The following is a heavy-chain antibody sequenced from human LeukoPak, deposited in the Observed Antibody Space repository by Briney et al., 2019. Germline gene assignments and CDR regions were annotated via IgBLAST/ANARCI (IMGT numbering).Heavy chain of an antibody. V-gene: IGHV6-1*01. Sequence: SQTLSLTCAISGDSVSSNSAAWNWIRQSPSRGLELLGRTYYRSKWYNDYAVSVKSRITINPDTSKNQFSLQLNSVTPEDTAVYYCARDRGTTGTTGDAFDIWGQGTMVTVSS. CDR3: ARDRGTTGTTGDAFDI. CDR1: GDSVSSNSAA. CDR2: TYYRSKWYN. J-gene: IGHJ3*02. D-gene: IGHD1-1*01.